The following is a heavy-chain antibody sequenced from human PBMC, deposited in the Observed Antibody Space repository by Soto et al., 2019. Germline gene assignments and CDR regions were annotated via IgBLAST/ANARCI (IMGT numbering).Heavy chain of an antibody. D-gene: IGHD6-19*01. Sequence: SETLSLTCAVYGGSFSGYYWSWIRQAPGKGLEWIGEINHSGSTNYNPSLKSRVTISVDTSKNQFSLKLSSVTAADTAVYYCARNSSGWYGGINRYDFDYWDQGTLVTVSS. CDR2: INHSGST. CDR3: ARNSSGWYGGINRYDFDY. J-gene: IGHJ4*02. V-gene: IGHV4-34*01. CDR1: GGSFSGYY.